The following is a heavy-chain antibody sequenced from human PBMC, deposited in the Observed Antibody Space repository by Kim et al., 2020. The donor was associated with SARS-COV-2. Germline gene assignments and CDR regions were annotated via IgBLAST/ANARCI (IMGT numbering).Heavy chain of an antibody. V-gene: IGHV4-39*01. D-gene: IGHD1-26*01. J-gene: IGHJ4*02. CDR3: ARQGLYSGSYPIDD. Sequence: DPSLKSRINISVDTLKNQFSQKLSSVTAADTAVYYCARQGLYSGSYPIDDWREGTLVTVSS.